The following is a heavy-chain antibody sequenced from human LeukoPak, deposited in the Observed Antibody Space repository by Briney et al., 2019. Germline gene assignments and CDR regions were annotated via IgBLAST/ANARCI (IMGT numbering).Heavy chain of an antibody. CDR2: IKQDGSEK. J-gene: IGHJ2*01. D-gene: IGHD3-22*01. Sequence: GGSLRLSCAASGFTFSSYAMSWVRQAPGKGLEWVANIKQDGSEKYYVDSVKGRFTISRDNAKNSLYLQMNSLRAEDTAVYYCARPRRGDYYDSSDWYFDLWGRGTLVTVSS. CDR1: GFTFSSYA. CDR3: ARPRRGDYYDSSDWYFDL. V-gene: IGHV3-7*01.